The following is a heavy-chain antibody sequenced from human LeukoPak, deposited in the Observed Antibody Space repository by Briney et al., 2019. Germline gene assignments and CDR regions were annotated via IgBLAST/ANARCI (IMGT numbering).Heavy chain of an antibody. CDR2: INIDGSTT. D-gene: IGHD1-26*01. CDR1: GFTFTSYW. J-gene: IGHJ4*02. Sequence: GGSLRLSCVASGFTFTSYWMHWVRQAPGKGLVWVSRINIDGSTTNYADSVKGRFTISRDNAKNTLYLQMNSLRAEDTAVYYCAKEAYSGSYYPLFDYWGQGTLVTVSS. CDR3: AKEAYSGSYYPLFDY. V-gene: IGHV3-74*01.